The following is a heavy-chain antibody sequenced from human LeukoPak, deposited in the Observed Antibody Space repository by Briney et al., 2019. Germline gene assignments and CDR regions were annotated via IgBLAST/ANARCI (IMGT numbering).Heavy chain of an antibody. CDR3: ARDDCGDTCYPGGY. CDR1: GYTFTNYV. Sequence: ASVKVSCKASGYTFTNYVVHLVRQAPGQRPEWMGWINAGNGDTKYSQNFQGRDTITRDTSASTAYMELSSLTSEDTALYYCARDDCGDTCYPGGYWGQGTLVTVSS. D-gene: IGHD2-21*01. V-gene: IGHV1-3*01. J-gene: IGHJ4*02. CDR2: INAGNGDT.